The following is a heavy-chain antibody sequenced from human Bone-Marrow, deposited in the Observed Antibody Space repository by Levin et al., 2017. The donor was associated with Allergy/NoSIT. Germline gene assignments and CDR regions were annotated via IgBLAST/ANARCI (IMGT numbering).Heavy chain of an antibody. V-gene: IGHV4-61*01. J-gene: IGHJ5*02. Sequence: PSETLSLTCTVSGGSVSSGSYYWSWIRQPPGRGLAWIGYIYNSGSTNYNPSLESRVTISVDTSKNQFSLKLTSVTAADTAVYYCARGRYCSGGGCQGGGWFDPWGQGTLVTVSS. CDR1: GGSVSSGSYY. CDR3: ARGRYCSGGGCQGGGWFDP. D-gene: IGHD2-15*01. CDR2: IYNSGST.